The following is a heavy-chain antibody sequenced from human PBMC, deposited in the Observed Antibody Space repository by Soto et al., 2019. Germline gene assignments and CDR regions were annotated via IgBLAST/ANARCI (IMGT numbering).Heavy chain of an antibody. D-gene: IGHD2-15*01. CDR3: ARGRFVYSWFDP. J-gene: IGHJ5*02. Sequence: SETLSLICAVSGGSISSSNWWSWVRQPPGKGLEWIGEIYHSGSTNYNPSLKSRVTISVDTSKNQFSLKLSSVTAADTAVYYCARGRFVYSWFDPWGQGTLVTVSS. CDR2: IYHSGST. V-gene: IGHV4-4*02. CDR1: GGSISSSNW.